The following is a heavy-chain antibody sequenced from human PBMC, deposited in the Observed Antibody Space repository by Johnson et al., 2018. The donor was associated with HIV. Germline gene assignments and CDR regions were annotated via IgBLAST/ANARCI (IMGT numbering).Heavy chain of an antibody. V-gene: IGHV3/OR16-17*01. CDR2: ISGDSGDT. CDR1: GFTFSNHY. CDR3: SKDQFHKGGGSLVDGFDI. Sequence: VQLVESGGGLVQPGGSLRLSCPDSGFTFSNHYMSWVRQAPGKGLEWISYISGDSGDTYHAASVKGRFTISRDNSKNTLYLQMNSLRAEDTAVYYCSKDQFHKGGGSLVDGFDIWGQGTMVTVSS. D-gene: IGHD2-15*01. J-gene: IGHJ3*02.